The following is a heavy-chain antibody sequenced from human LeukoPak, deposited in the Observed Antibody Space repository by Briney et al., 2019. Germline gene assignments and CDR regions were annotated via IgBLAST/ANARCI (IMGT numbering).Heavy chain of an antibody. Sequence: ASVKVSCKASGYTFTAFFIHWVRQAPGQGLEWMGWINPKNGGANIAEKFQGRVTMTWDTSLNTAFMELTGLTSDDTAVYYCAMLSQWLVLEGIDYWGQGTLVTVSS. CDR1: GYTFTAFF. J-gene: IGHJ4*02. CDR2: INPKNGGA. CDR3: AMLSQWLVLEGIDY. V-gene: IGHV1-2*02. D-gene: IGHD6-19*01.